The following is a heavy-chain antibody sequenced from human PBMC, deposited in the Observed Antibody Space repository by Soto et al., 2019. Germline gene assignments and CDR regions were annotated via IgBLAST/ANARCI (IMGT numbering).Heavy chain of an antibody. CDR3: ARGGGKVGKWGYDVWSGYYVTYYFDY. CDR2: IYYSGST. Sequence: PSETLSLTCTVSGGSVSSGSYYWSWIRQPPGKGLEWIGYIYYSGSTNYNPSLKSRVTISVDTSKNQFSLKLSSVTAADTAVYYCARGGGKVGKWGYDVWSGYYVTYYFDYWGKGTLVTVYS. D-gene: IGHD3-3*01. CDR1: GGSVSSGSYY. V-gene: IGHV4-61*01. J-gene: IGHJ4*02.